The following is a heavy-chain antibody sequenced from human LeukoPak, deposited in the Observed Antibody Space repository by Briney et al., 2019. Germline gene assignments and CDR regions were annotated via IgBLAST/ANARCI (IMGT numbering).Heavy chain of an antibody. J-gene: IGHJ4*02. Sequence: ASGKVSCKASGYNFITYGISWVRQAPGQGPEWMGWINPYNGNTKYTQKVQGRVTMTTDTSTSTVYMELRSLRSDDTAVYYCARELYGRFEYWSQGTLVTVPS. V-gene: IGHV1-18*01. CDR2: INPYNGNT. D-gene: IGHD3-3*01. CDR1: GYNFITYG. CDR3: ARELYGRFEY.